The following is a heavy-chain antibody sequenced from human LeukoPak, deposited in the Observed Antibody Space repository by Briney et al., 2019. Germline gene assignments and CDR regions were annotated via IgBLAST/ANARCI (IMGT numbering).Heavy chain of an antibody. CDR1: GFTFSSYE. D-gene: IGHD2-21*02. Sequence: PGGSLRLSCAASGFTFSSYEMNWVRQAPGKGLEWVSYISSSGSTIYYADSVKGRFTISRDNSKNTLYLQMNSLRAEDTAVYYCAKSKVTAMDYWGQGTLVTVSS. V-gene: IGHV3-48*03. J-gene: IGHJ4*02. CDR2: ISSSGSTI. CDR3: AKSKVTAMDY.